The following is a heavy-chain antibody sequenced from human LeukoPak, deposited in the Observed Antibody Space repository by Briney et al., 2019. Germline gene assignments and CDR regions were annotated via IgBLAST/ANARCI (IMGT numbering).Heavy chain of an antibody. J-gene: IGHJ4*02. CDR3: ARSYYDSSGYPHSDLDY. D-gene: IGHD3-22*01. V-gene: IGHV3-21*01. Sequence: GGSLRLSCAASGFTFDDYDMNWVRHAPGKGLEWVSSISETSIYINYADSVKGRFTISRDNAKYSLCLQMTSLRAEDTAVYYCARSYYDSSGYPHSDLDYWGQGTLVTVSS. CDR1: GFTFDDYD. CDR2: ISETSIYI.